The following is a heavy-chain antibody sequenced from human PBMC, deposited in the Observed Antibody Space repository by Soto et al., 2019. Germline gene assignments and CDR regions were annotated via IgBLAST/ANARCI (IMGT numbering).Heavy chain of an antibody. CDR2: ISSNGGST. CDR1: GFTFSSYA. Sequence: GGSLRLSCSASGFTFSSYAMHWVRQAPGKGLEYVSAISSNGGSTYYADSVKGRFTISRDNSKNTLYLQMSSLRAEDTALYYCVKDPSRRDQIAVAGLDYWGQGTLVTVSS. CDR3: VKDPSRRDQIAVAGLDY. J-gene: IGHJ4*02. V-gene: IGHV3-64D*08. D-gene: IGHD6-19*01.